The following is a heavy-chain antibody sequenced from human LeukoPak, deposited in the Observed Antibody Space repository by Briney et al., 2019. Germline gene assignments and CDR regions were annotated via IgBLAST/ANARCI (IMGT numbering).Heavy chain of an antibody. CDR2: TYSRSKCYN. D-gene: IGHD7-27*01. Sequence: XLXXLGRTYSRSKCYNDYAVSVKSRITINPDTSKNQFSLQLNSVTPEDTAVYYCARDKGELGSIDYWGQGTLVTVSS. J-gene: IGHJ4*02. CDR3: ARDKGELGSIDY. V-gene: IGHV6-1*01.